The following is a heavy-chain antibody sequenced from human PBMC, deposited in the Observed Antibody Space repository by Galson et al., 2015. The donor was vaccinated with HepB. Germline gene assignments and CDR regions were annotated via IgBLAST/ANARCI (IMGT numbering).Heavy chain of an antibody. CDR1: ALTLSNAY. CDR3: VGGYYSPFDY. V-gene: IGHV3-15*01. CDR2: IKSKTDGGTI. Sequence: LRLSCAASALTLSNAYMSWARQAPGTGLEWDGHIKSKTDGGTIDYAAPVKARFTISRDDSKNTLYLQMNRLKIDDTAVYYCVGGYYSPFDYWGLGTLVTVSS. J-gene: IGHJ4*02. D-gene: IGHD2/OR15-2a*01.